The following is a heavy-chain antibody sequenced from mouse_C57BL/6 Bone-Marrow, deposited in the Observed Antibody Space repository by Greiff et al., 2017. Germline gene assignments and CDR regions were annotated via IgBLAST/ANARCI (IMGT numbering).Heavy chain of an antibody. CDR1: GFTFSSYG. CDR3: ARHGTTVVATDY. D-gene: IGHD1-1*01. J-gene: IGHJ2*01. Sequence: EVKLVESGGDLVKPGGSLKLSCAASGFTFSSYGMSWVRQTPDKRLEWVATISSGGSYTYYPDSVKGRFTISRDNAKNTLYLQRSSLKSEETAMYYWARHGTTVVATDYWGQGTTLTVSS. V-gene: IGHV5-6*01. CDR2: ISSGGSYT.